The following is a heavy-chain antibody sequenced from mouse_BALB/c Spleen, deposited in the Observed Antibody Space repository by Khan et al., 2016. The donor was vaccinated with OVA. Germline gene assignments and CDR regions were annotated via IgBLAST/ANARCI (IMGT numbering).Heavy chain of an antibody. J-gene: IGHJ2*01. CDR2: IWAGGST. CDR1: GFSLTSYG. CDR3: ARNREPDYFDY. Sequence: QVQLKESGPGLVAPSQSLSITCTVSGFSLTSYGVHWIRQPPGKGLEWLGVIWAGGSTIYNSALMSRLSISKDNSKSQVFLKMNSLQTDDTAMYFCARNREPDYFDYWGQGTTLTVSS. V-gene: IGHV2-9*02.